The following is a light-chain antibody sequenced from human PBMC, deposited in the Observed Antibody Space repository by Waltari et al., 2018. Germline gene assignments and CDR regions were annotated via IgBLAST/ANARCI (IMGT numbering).Light chain of an antibody. CDR2: STS. CDR1: TGVVTRGYH. Sequence: QTVVTQEPSLTVSPGGTVTLPCASSTGVVTRGYHPNRFHQNPGQAPRALIYSTSNKPSWTPARLSGSLLGGKAALTLSGVQPEDEAEYYCLLNHGGAWVFGGGTKLTVL. J-gene: IGLJ3*02. V-gene: IGLV7-43*01. CDR3: LLNHGGAWV.